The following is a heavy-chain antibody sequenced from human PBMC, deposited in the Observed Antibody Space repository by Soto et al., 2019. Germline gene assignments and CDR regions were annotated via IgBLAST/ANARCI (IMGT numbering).Heavy chain of an antibody. J-gene: IGHJ4*02. Sequence: QVQLVQSGAEEKKPGASVTVSCKASGDTFTSYALHWVRQAPGQRLEWMGWINAGNGNTKYSQKLQGRVTITRDTSASPAYMALSSLRAEDTAVYYCASSGGYWGSDYWGQGTLVTVSS. V-gene: IGHV1-3*05. CDR1: GDTFTSYA. D-gene: IGHD7-27*01. CDR2: INAGNGNT. CDR3: ASSGGYWGSDY.